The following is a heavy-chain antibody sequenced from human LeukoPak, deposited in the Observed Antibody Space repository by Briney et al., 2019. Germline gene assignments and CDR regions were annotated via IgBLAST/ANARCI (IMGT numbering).Heavy chain of an antibody. Sequence: GGSLRLSCAGSGFTFDDHYMSWVRQAPGKGLEWVAYISGSGSSTYAADSVKGRFTISRDNTKNSLSLQMNSLSGEDTAVYYCARGGGTTYFYNGMDVWGQGTTVTVSS. CDR3: ARGGGTTYFYNGMDV. CDR1: GFTFDDHY. D-gene: IGHD2-15*01. J-gene: IGHJ6*02. V-gene: IGHV3-11*01. CDR2: ISGSGSST.